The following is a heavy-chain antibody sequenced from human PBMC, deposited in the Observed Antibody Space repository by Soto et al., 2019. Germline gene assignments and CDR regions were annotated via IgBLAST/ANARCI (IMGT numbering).Heavy chain of an antibody. Sequence: RGESLKISCKGSGYSFTSYWISWVRQMPGKGLEWMGRIDPSDSYTNYSPSFQGHVTISADKSISTAYLQWSSLKASDTAMYYCARHEGKWSLYNWFDPWGQGTLVTVSS. D-gene: IGHD1-26*01. V-gene: IGHV5-10-1*01. CDR2: IDPSDSYT. CDR3: ARHEGKWSLYNWFDP. CDR1: GYSFTSYW. J-gene: IGHJ5*02.